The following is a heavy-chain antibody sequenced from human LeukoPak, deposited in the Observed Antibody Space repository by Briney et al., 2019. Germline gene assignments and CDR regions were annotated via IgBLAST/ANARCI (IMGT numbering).Heavy chain of an antibody. J-gene: IGHJ5*02. V-gene: IGHV3-64*01. CDR2: ISSNGGST. CDR1: GFTFSSYA. D-gene: IGHD1-26*01. Sequence: GGSLTLSCAASGFTFSSYAMHWVRQAPGKGLEYVSAISSNGGSTYYANSVKGRFTISRDNSKNTLYLQMGSLRAEDMAVYYCALSFRGGIVGAHNWFDPWGQGTLVTVSS. CDR3: ALSFRGGIVGAHNWFDP.